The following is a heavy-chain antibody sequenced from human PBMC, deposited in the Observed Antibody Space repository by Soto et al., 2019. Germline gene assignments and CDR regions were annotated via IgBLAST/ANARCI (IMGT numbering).Heavy chain of an antibody. Sequence: QVQLVESGGGVVQPGRSLRLSCAASGFTFSSYAMHWVRQAPGKGLEWVAVISYDGSNKYYADSVKGRFTISRDNSKNTLYLQINSLRAEDTAVYYCASDRGRIIMVRGGAGMDVWGQGTTVTVSS. V-gene: IGHV3-30-3*01. J-gene: IGHJ6*02. D-gene: IGHD3-10*01. CDR2: ISYDGSNK. CDR3: ASDRGRIIMVRGGAGMDV. CDR1: GFTFSSYA.